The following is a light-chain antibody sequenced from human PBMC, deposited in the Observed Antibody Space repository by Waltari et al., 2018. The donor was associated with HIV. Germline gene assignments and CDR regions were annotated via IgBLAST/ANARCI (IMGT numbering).Light chain of an antibody. CDR1: NLGNKY. V-gene: IGLV3-1*01. CDR2: EDN. CDR3: QAWDSSTVV. J-gene: IGLJ2*01. Sequence: SYEVTQPPSVSVSAGQTASITCSGHNLGNKYTAWYQQKPGQSPVLVIYEDNKRRSGTPERFSGANSGDTATLTISGTQAMDEADYYCQAWDSSTVVFGGGTRLTVL.